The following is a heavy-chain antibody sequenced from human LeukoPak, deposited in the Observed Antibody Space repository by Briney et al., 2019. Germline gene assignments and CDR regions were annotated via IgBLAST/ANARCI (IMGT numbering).Heavy chain of an antibody. Sequence: PWASVKVSCKASGGTFSSYAISWVRQAPGQGLEWMGGIIPIFGTANYAQKFQGRVTITTDESTSTAYMELSSLRSEDTAVYYCAFSIQLWPPLLDYWGQGTLVTVSS. CDR2: IIPIFGTA. D-gene: IGHD5-18*01. V-gene: IGHV1-69*05. J-gene: IGHJ4*02. CDR1: GGTFSSYA. CDR3: AFSIQLWPPLLDY.